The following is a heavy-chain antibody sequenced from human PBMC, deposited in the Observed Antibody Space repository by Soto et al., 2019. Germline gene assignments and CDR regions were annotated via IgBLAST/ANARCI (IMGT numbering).Heavy chain of an antibody. CDR3: ARGGHCISTSCYVAY. J-gene: IGHJ4*02. V-gene: IGHV1-69*12. Sequence: QVQLVQSGAEVKKPGSSVKVSCKASGGTFSSYTINWVRQAPGQGLEWMGGIIPIFGTANYAQKFQGRVTXXADESTSTAYMELSSLRSEDTAVYYCARGGHCISTSCYVAYWGQGTLVTVSS. D-gene: IGHD2-2*01. CDR1: GGTFSSYT. CDR2: IIPIFGTA.